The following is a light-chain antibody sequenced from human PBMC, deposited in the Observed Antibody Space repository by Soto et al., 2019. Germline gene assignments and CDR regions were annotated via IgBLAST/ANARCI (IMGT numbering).Light chain of an antibody. CDR3: QQRSNWVT. CDR2: EAS. V-gene: IGKV3-11*01. J-gene: IGKJ3*01. CDR1: QSVSSY. Sequence: EIVLTQSPATLSLSPGERATLSCRASQSVSSYLAWYQQKPGQAPRLLIYEASNRATGIPARFSGSGFGTDFTLTISSLEPEDFAVYYCQQRSNWVTFGPGIKVDIK.